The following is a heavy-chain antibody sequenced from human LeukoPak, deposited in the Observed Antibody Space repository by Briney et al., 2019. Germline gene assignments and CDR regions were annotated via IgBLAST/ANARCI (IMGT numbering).Heavy chain of an antibody. CDR1: GYTFTSYG. CDR2: ISAYNANT. D-gene: IGHD3-10*01. J-gene: IGHJ6*02. CDR3: ARGRGSGYYYYYYGMDV. Sequence: ASVKVSCKASGYTFTSYGISWVRQAPGQGLEWMGWISAYNANTNYAQKLQGRVTMTTDTSTSTAYMELRSLRSDDTAVYYCARGRGSGYYYYYYGMDVWGQGTTVTVSS. V-gene: IGHV1-18*01.